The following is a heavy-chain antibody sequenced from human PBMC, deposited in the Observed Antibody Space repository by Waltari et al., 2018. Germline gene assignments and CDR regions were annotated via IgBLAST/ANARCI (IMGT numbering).Heavy chain of an antibody. D-gene: IGHD6-6*01. J-gene: IGHJ6*02. CDR1: GFPFSPSP. V-gene: IGHV3-23*04. CDR2: MTASGLM. CDR3: EKDEGARLAPTFGMDA. Sequence: EMQLVESGGALVQPGGSLRLSCAASGFPFSPSPMNWVRQAPGQGLEWVAVMTASGLMDYGDSVKGRFIISRDNSKNTLYLEMFRLRVEDTARYYCEKDEGARLAPTFGMDAWGQGTTVIVS.